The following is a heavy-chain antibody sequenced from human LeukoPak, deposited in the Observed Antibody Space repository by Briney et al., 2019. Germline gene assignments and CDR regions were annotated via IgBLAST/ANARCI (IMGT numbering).Heavy chain of an antibody. J-gene: IGHJ1*01. D-gene: IGHD2-21*02. CDR3: TSWGDTTAEYFQR. CDR2: INPDGRDT. V-gene: IGHV3-7*01. CDR1: GFTFNRCW. Sequence: GGSLRLSCVVSGFTFNRCWMNWVRQAPGKGLEWVAHINPDGRDTYYVDSVKGRFTISRDNAQNSMYPQMNSLRVEDTAVYYCTSWGDTTAEYFQRWGQGTLVTVSS.